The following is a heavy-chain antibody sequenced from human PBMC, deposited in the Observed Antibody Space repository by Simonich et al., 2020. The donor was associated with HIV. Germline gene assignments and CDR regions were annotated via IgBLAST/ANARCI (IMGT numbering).Heavy chain of an antibody. CDR2: IYYSGTT. Sequence: QLQLQQWGAGLLKPSETLSLTCAVYGGSFSGYYWSWIRQPPGKGLEWIGSIYYSGTTYNNPSRKRRVSISVDTSKKQFSLKLTSVTAADTAVYYCARRGSVSSGSPRYFDSWGHGTLVTVSS. J-gene: IGHJ4*01. V-gene: IGHV4-34*01. CDR1: GGSFSGYY. CDR3: ARRGSVSSGSPRYFDS. D-gene: IGHD3-10*01.